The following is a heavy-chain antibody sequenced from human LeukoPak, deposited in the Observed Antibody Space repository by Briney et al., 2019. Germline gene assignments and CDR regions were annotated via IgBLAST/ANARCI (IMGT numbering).Heavy chain of an antibody. CDR1: GGSISSSSYY. CDR3: ARVVAAAGNNWFDP. J-gene: IGHJ5*02. D-gene: IGHD6-13*01. V-gene: IGHV4-39*07. Sequence: MSSETLSLTCTVSGGSISSSSYYWDWIRQPPGKGLEWIGSIYYSGSTYNNPSLKSRLSISIDTSKNQFSLKLNSVTAADTAVYYCARVVAAAGNNWFDPWGQGTLVTVSS. CDR2: IYYSGST.